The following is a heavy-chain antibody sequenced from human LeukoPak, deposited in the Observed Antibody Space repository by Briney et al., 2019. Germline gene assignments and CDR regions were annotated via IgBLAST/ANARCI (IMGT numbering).Heavy chain of an antibody. D-gene: IGHD5-12*01. CDR1: GFTFSSYG. V-gene: IGHV3-30*18. CDR3: AKDKGGYDFGHDAFDI. J-gene: IGHJ3*02. Sequence: SCKASGFTFSSYGMHWVRQAPGKGLEWVAVISYDGSNKYYADSVKGRFTISRDNSKNTLYLQMNSLRAEDTAVYYCAKDKGGYDFGHDAFDIWGQGTMVTVSS. CDR2: ISYDGSNK.